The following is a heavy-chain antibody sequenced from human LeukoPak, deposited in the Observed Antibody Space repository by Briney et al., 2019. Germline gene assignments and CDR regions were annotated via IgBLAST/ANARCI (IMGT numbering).Heavy chain of an antibody. D-gene: IGHD2-2*01. V-gene: IGHV5-51*01. CDR3: ARLDFDDIVVVPAAMSLLANNWFDP. J-gene: IGHJ5*02. CDR2: IYPGDSDT. Sequence: GESLKISCKGSGYSFTSYWIGWVRQMPGKGLEWMGIIYPGDSDTRYSPSFQGQVTISADKSISTAYLQWSSLKASDTAMYYCARLDFDDIVVVPAAMSLLANNWFDPWGQGTLVIVSS. CDR1: GYSFTSYW.